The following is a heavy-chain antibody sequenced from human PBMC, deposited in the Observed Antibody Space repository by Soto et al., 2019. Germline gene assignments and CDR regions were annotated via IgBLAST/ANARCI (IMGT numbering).Heavy chain of an antibody. Sequence: PSETLSLTCAVSGYSISSGYYWGWIRQPPGKGLEWIGSIYHSGSTYYNPSLKSRVTISVDTSKNQFSLKLSSVTAADTAVYYRARGFRRELPHNYDGMDVWGQGTTVTVSS. CDR3: ARGFRRELPHNYDGMDV. J-gene: IGHJ6*02. CDR1: GYSISSGYY. CDR2: IYHSGST. V-gene: IGHV4-38-2*01. D-gene: IGHD1-26*01.